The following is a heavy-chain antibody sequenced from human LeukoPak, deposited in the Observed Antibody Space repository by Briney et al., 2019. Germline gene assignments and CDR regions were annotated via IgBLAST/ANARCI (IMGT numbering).Heavy chain of an antibody. CDR2: IKQDGSEK. CDR1: GFTFSSYW. CDR3: AELGITMIGGV. Sequence: GGSLRLSCTTSGFTFSSYWMIWVRQAPGKGLEWVANIKQDGSEKYYVDSVNGRFTLSRDNAKNSLYLQMNSLRAEDTAVYYCAELGITMIGGVWGKGTTVTISS. J-gene: IGHJ6*04. D-gene: IGHD3-10*02. V-gene: IGHV3-7*01.